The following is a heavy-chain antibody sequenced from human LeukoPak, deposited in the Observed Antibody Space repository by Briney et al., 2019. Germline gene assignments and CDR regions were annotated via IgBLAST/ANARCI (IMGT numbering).Heavy chain of an antibody. CDR1: GFTSSDYY. J-gene: IGHJ5*02. V-gene: IGHV3-72*01. Sequence: GGSLRLSCAASGFTSSDYYMGWVRQAPGKGLEWVGLTKNKAYSYSTEYAASVEGRFTISRDDSENSLCLQMNSLKSEDTAVYYCARVHSPYGGPGWFDPWGQGTLVTVSS. CDR2: TKNKAYSYST. D-gene: IGHD3-10*01. CDR3: ARVHSPYGGPGWFDP.